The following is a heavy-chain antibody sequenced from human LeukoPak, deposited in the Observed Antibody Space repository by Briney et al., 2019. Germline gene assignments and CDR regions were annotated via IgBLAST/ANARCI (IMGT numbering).Heavy chain of an antibody. D-gene: IGHD3-16*01. Sequence: PGGSLRLSCAASGFTFSSYAMSWVRQAPGKGLEWVGRIRNKANSDTTQYAASVQGRFSISRDDSKNSLYLQINSLKTEDTAVYHCARVLGRTSGDLGGHFGYWGQGTLVTVSS. CDR1: GFTFSSYA. J-gene: IGHJ4*02. V-gene: IGHV3-72*01. CDR2: IRNKANSDTT. CDR3: ARVLGRTSGDLGGHFGY.